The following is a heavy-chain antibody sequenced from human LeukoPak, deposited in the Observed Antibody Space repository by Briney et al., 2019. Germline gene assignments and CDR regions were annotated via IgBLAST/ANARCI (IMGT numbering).Heavy chain of an antibody. D-gene: IGHD2-2*01. CDR3: AREYCSSTSCYFNYYYGMDV. Sequence: GGSLRLSCAASGFTFSSYAMSWVRQAPGKGLEWVSAISGSGGSTYYADSVKGRFTISRDNSKSTLYLQMNSLRPEDTAVYYCAREYCSSTSCYFNYYYGMDVWGQGTTVTVSS. CDR1: GFTFSSYA. V-gene: IGHV3-23*01. CDR2: ISGSGGST. J-gene: IGHJ6*02.